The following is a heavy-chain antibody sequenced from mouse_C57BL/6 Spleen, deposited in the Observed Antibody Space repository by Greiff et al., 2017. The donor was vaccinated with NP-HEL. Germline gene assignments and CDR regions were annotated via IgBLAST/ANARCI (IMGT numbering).Heavy chain of an antibody. CDR3: ARGCLTTVVNYAMDY. CDR2: ILPGSGST. V-gene: IGHV1-9*01. CDR1: GYTFTGYW. J-gene: IGHJ4*01. D-gene: IGHD1-1*01. Sequence: QVQLQQSGAELMKPGASVKLSCKATGYTFTGYWIEWVKQRPGHGLEWIGEILPGSGSTNSNEKFKGKATFTADTSSNTAYMQLSSLTTEEAAIYGCARGCLTTVVNYAMDYWGQGTSVTVSA.